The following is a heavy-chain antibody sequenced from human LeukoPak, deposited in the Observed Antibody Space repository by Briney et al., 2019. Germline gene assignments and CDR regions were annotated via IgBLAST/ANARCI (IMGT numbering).Heavy chain of an antibody. CDR3: ARDSSSSSWYSTGYYYYMDV. V-gene: IGHV4-61*02. CDR2: IYTSGST. J-gene: IGHJ6*03. CDR1: GGSISSGSYY. Sequence: PSETLSLTCTVSGGSISSGSYYWSWIPQPAGTGLEWIVRIYTSGSTNYNPSLKSRVTISVHTSKNQFSLKLSSVTAADTAVYYCARDSSSSSWYSTGYYYYMDVWGKGTTVTISS. D-gene: IGHD6-13*01.